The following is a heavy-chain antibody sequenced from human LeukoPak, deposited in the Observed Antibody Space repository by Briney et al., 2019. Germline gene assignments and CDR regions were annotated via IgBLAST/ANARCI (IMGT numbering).Heavy chain of an antibody. CDR1: GFTFTDAW. Sequence: KPGESLRLSCAASGFTFTDAWMTWVRQAPGKGLEWVGRILSKTDGGTDYAAPVKGRFTISRDDSKNTLFLQVNSLKIEHTAVYYCATGSWTSPFDYWGQGTLVTVSS. V-gene: IGHV3-15*01. D-gene: IGHD3/OR15-3a*01. J-gene: IGHJ4*02. CDR2: ILSKTDGGT. CDR3: ATGSWTSPFDY.